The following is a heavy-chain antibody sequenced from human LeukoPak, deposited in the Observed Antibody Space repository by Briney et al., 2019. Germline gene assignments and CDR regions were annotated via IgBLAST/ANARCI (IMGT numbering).Heavy chain of an antibody. J-gene: IGHJ3*02. Sequence: GGSLRLSCAASGFTFISYGMHWVRQAPGKGLEWVAFIRYDGSNKYYADSVKGRFTISRDNSKNTLSLQMNILRPEDTAIYYCARDRPYLRMGWSFHIWGQGTVVTVSS. CDR2: IRYDGSNK. CDR3: ARDRPYLRMGWSFHI. CDR1: GFTFISYG. V-gene: IGHV3-30*02. D-gene: IGHD3-16*01.